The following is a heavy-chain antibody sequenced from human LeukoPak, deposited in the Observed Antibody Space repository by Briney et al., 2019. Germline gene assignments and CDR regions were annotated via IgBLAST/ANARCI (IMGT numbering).Heavy chain of an antibody. Sequence: GGSLRLSCAASGFTFSSYWMSWVRQAPGKGLEWVANIKQDGSEKDYVDSVKGRFTISRDNARKLLFLQMNSLIAEDTALYYCARDGYGLGIYYDRFDSWGQGTPVTVSS. CDR2: IKQDGSEK. D-gene: IGHD3-16*01. V-gene: IGHV3-7*01. CDR3: ARDGYGLGIYYDRFDS. CDR1: GFTFSSYW. J-gene: IGHJ4*02.